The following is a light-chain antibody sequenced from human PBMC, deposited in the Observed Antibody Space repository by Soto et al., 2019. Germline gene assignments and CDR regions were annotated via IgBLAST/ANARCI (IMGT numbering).Light chain of an antibody. J-gene: IGKJ1*01. V-gene: IGKV3-20*01. CDR1: QSVSSSY. Sequence: EIVLTPSPGTLSLSPGERATLSCRASQSVSSSYLAWYQQKPGQAPRLLIYGASSRATGIPDRLSGSGSGTDFTLTISRLEPEDFAVYYCQQYGSSRTFGQGTKVDIK. CDR2: GAS. CDR3: QQYGSSRT.